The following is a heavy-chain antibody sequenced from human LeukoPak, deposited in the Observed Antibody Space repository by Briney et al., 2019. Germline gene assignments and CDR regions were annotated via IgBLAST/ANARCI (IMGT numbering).Heavy chain of an antibody. D-gene: IGHD6-13*01. CDR1: GYTFTSYD. J-gene: IGHJ4*02. CDR2: MNPNSGNT. CDR3: ARGYSSSWYGLDY. Sequence: ASVKVSCKASGYTFTSYDINWVRQATGQGLEWMGWMNPNSGNTGYAQKFQGRVTMTRNTSISTAYMELSSLRAEDTALYHCARGYSSSWYGLDYWGQGTLVTVSS. V-gene: IGHV1-8*01.